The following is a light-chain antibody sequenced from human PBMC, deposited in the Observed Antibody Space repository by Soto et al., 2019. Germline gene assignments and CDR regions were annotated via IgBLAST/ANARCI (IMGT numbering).Light chain of an antibody. Sequence: IVMTQSPATLSVSPGERATLSCRASQSVWTKLAWYQQKPGQAPRLLIYGASSRATGIPDRFSGSGSGTDLTLTISRLEPEDFAVYYCQQYNNWPRTFGQGTKVDIK. CDR3: QQYNNWPRT. CDR1: QSVWTK. J-gene: IGKJ1*01. CDR2: GAS. V-gene: IGKV3D-15*01.